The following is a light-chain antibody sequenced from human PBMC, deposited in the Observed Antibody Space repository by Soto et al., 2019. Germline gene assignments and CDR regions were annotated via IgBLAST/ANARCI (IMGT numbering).Light chain of an antibody. V-gene: IGKV1-5*03. J-gene: IGKJ2*03. CDR3: QQYNSYLLG. CDR1: QSISSW. Sequence: DIQMTQSPSTLSASVGDRVTITCRASQSISSWLAWYQQKPGKAPKLLIYKASSLESGVPLRFSGSGSGTEFTLTISSLQPDDFATYYCQQYNSYLLGFGQGTKLEIK. CDR2: KAS.